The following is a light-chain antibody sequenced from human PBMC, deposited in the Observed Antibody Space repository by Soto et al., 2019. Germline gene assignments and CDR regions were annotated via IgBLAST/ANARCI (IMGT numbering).Light chain of an antibody. J-gene: IGKJ4*01. CDR1: QSISSY. CDR2: AAS. V-gene: IGKV1-39*01. CDR3: QQSYSTPVG. Sequence: DIQMTQSPSSLSASLGDRVTITCRASQSISSYLICYQHKPGTAPKLMIYAASSLQSGLPSRFSGSGCGTDFPLTISRLQPEDFANYYCQQSYSTPVGFGGGTKVDI.